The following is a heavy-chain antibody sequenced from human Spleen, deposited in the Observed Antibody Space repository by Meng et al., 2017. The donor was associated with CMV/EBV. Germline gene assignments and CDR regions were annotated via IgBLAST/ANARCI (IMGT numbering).Heavy chain of an antibody. J-gene: IGHJ5*02. D-gene: IGHD3-16*01. CDR3: ARHLLFGELVLSWFDP. CDR2: ISYGGRI. V-gene: IGHV4-39*06. CDR1: GGSISSSSYY. Sequence: GSLRLSCNVSGGSISSSSYYWGWIRQPPGKGLEWIGSISYGGRIYYNSSLKSRVSIFEDTSRSQFTLRLSSVTAADTAVYYCARHLLFGELVLSWFDPWGQGTLVTVSS.